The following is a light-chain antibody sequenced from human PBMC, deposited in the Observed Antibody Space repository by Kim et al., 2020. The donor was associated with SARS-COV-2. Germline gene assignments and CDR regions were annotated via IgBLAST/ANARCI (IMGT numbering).Light chain of an antibody. CDR1: SRGVGGYNY. CDR2: EVS. CDR3: RSFAGSNEV. Sequence: GQSVTLSCTGTSRGVGGYNYVSWYQQHPGKAPKLMIYEVSKRPSGVPDRFSGSKSGNTASLTVSGLQAEDEADYYCRSFAGSNEVFGGGTQLTVL. V-gene: IGLV2-8*01. J-gene: IGLJ3*02.